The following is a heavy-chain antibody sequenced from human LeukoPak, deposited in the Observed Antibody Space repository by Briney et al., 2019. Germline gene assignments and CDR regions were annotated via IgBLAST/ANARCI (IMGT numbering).Heavy chain of an antibody. J-gene: IGHJ5*02. V-gene: IGHV1-2*02. D-gene: IGHD1-26*01. Sequence: GASVKVSCKASGYTFTGYYMHWVRQAPGQGLEWMGWINPNSGGTNYAQKFQGRVTMTRDTSISTAYMELSRLRSDDTAVYYWARHSGTHNLVGATGGFDPWGQGTLVTVSS. CDR2: INPNSGGT. CDR1: GYTFTGYY. CDR3: ARHSGTHNLVGATGGFDP.